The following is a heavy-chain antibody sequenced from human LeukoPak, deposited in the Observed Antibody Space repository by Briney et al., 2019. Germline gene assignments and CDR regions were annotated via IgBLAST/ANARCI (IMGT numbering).Heavy chain of an antibody. CDR1: GFTFSSYA. V-gene: IGHV3-7*01. Sequence: GGSLRLSCAASGFTFSSYAMSWVRQAPGKGLEWVANIKQDGSEKYYVDSVKGRFTISRDNAKNSLYLQMNSLRAEDTAVYYCARDGRAYCGGDCYSNYYYYMDVWGKGTTVTISS. CDR3: ARDGRAYCGGDCYSNYYYYMDV. CDR2: IKQDGSEK. D-gene: IGHD2-21*02. J-gene: IGHJ6*03.